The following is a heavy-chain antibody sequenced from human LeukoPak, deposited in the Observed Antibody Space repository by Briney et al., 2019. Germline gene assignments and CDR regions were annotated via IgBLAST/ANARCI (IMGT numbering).Heavy chain of an antibody. CDR2: INHSGST. CDR3: ARDLDFSQNWFDP. CDR1: GGSFRGYY. V-gene: IGHV4-34*01. J-gene: IGHJ5*02. Sequence: PSETLSLTCAVYGGSFRGYYWSWIRQPPGKGLEWIGEINHSGSTNYNPSLKSRVTISVDTSKNQFSLKLSSVTAADTAVYHCARDLDFSQNWFDPWGQGTLVTVSS. D-gene: IGHD3/OR15-3a*01.